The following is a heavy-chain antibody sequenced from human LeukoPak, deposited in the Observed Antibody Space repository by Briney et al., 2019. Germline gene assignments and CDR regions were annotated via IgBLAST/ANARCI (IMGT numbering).Heavy chain of an antibody. CDR1: GITLSNYG. Sequence: GGSLRLSCAVSGITLSNYGMSWVRQAPGKGLEWVAGISGSGGGTNYADSVKGRFTISRDNSKNTLYLQMNSLRAEDTAVYFCAKRGVVIRVILVGFHKEAYYFESWGQGALVTVSS. J-gene: IGHJ4*02. CDR2: ISGSGGGT. V-gene: IGHV3-23*01. CDR3: AKRGVVIRVILVGFHKEAYYFES. D-gene: IGHD3/OR15-3a*01.